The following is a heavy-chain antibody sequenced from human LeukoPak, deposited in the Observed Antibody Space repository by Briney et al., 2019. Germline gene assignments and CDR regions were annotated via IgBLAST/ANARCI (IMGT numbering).Heavy chain of an antibody. CDR2: ISSSGSTI. J-gene: IGHJ6*04. CDR1: GFTFSSYE. Sequence: GGSLRLSCAASGFTFSSYEMNWVRQAPGKGLEGVSYISSSGSTIYYADSVKGRFTISRDNAKNSLYLQMNSLRAEDTAVYYCARDDILTGFPYGMDVWGKGTTVTVSS. CDR3: ARDDILTGFPYGMDV. D-gene: IGHD3-9*01. V-gene: IGHV3-48*03.